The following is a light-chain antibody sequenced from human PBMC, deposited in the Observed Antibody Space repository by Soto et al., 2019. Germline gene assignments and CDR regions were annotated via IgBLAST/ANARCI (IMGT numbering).Light chain of an antibody. CDR1: QSVSNN. J-gene: IGKJ1*01. Sequence: ILMTQSPATLSVSPGERATLSCRASQSVSNNLVWYQQKPGQAPRLLIYDASTRATGIPARFSGSGSGTEFTLTISGLQSEDFAVYYCQQYNIWPPWTFGQGTKVEVK. V-gene: IGKV3-15*01. CDR2: DAS. CDR3: QQYNIWPPWT.